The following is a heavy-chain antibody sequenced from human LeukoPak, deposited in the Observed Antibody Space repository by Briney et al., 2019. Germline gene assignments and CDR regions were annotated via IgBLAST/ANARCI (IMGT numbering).Heavy chain of an antibody. J-gene: IGHJ4*02. Sequence: SETLSLTCTVSGGSISSHYWTWIRQSPGKGLEWIGYNYYSGGTNYNPSLKSRVTISLDTPRNQFSLKLTSLTAADTAVYYCARVRFYSSSYHGGHYFDSWGQGTLVTVSS. CDR2: NYYSGGT. CDR1: GGSISSHY. V-gene: IGHV4-59*11. D-gene: IGHD6-6*01. CDR3: ARVRFYSSSYHGGHYFDS.